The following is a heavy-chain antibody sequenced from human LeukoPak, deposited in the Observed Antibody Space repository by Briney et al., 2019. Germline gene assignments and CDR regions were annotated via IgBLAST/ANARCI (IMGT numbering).Heavy chain of an antibody. CDR2: ISSSGDTK. Sequence: GGSLRLSCAASGFTFSSYEMNWVRQAPGKGLEGVSYISSSGDTKYYADSVKGRFTISRDNAKNSLYLQMNSLRAEDTAVYYCARVLLYIYYFDYWGQGTLVTVSS. CDR1: GFTFSSYE. D-gene: IGHD4-11*01. CDR3: ARVLLYIYYFDY. V-gene: IGHV3-48*03. J-gene: IGHJ4*02.